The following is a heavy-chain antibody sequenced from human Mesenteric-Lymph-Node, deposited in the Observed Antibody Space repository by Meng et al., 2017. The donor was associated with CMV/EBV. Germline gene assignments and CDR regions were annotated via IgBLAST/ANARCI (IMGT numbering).Heavy chain of an antibody. V-gene: IGHV3-53*01. D-gene: IGHD3-10*01. Sequence: GESLKISCAASGFTFSSYAMHWVRQAPGKGLEWLSVIFSDGTTYYADSVKGRFTSSRDNSKNTLSLQLNSLRAEDTAVYFCARDASPYSYGSGNYYYYYAMDVWGQGTTVTVSS. J-gene: IGHJ6*02. CDR2: IFSDGTT. CDR3: ARDASPYSYGSGNYYYYYAMDV. CDR1: GFTFSSYA.